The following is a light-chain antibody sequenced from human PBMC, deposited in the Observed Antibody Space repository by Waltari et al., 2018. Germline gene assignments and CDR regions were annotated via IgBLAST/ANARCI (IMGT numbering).Light chain of an antibody. Sequence: QSALTQLVSVSESPGKSITIPCTGSSTDVGTHYVFSWYQKHPGKAHKLMIYEVIKRPSGVSNRFSGSKSGNTASLTISGLQDEDEADYYCCSYAGTDTVIIFGGGTKVTVL. CDR1: STDVGTHYV. CDR3: CSYAGTDTVII. CDR2: EVI. J-gene: IGLJ2*01. V-gene: IGLV2-23*02.